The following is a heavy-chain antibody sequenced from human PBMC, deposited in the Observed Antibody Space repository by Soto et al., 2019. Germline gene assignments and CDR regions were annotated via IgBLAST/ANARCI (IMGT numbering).Heavy chain of an antibody. D-gene: IGHD3-22*01. V-gene: IGHV1-18*04. CDR2: ISAYNGNT. J-gene: IGHJ4*02. CDR3: ARDGSTWNYYDSSGYYRFDY. Sequence: XSVKVSCKASGYTFTSYGISWVRQAPGQGLEWMGWISAYNGNTNYAQKLQGRVTMTTDTSTSTAYMELRSLRSGDTAVYYCARDGSTWNYYDSSGYYRFDYWGQGTLVTVSS. CDR1: GYTFTSYG.